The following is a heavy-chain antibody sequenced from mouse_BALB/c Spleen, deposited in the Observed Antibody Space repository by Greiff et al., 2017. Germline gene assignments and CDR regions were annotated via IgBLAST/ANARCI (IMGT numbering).Heavy chain of an antibody. V-gene: IGHV3-2*02. J-gene: IGHJ4*01. CDR1: GYSITSDYA. CDR3: ARRRNAMDY. Sequence: VQLQQSGPGLVKPSQSLSLTCTVTGYSITSDYAWNWIRQFPGNKLEWMGYISYSGSTSYNPSLKSRISITRDTSKNQFFLQLNSVTTEDTATYYCARRRNAMDYWGQGTSVTVSS. CDR2: ISYSGST.